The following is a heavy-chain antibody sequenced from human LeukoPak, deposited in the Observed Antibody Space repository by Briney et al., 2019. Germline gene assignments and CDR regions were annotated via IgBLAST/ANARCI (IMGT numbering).Heavy chain of an antibody. Sequence: PGTSLRLSCAASGFTFSNYGMHWVRQAPGKGLEWVAVIWYDGSKKYYADSVKGRFTISRDNSKNTLYLQMNSLRAEDTAVYYCARVDTSSWYEFAYWGQGTLVTVSS. V-gene: IGHV3-33*01. CDR1: GFTFSNYG. CDR2: IWYDGSKK. D-gene: IGHD6-13*01. J-gene: IGHJ4*02. CDR3: ARVDTSSWYEFAY.